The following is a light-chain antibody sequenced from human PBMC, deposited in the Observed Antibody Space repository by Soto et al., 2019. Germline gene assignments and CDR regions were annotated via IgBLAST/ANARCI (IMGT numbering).Light chain of an antibody. CDR1: QSVSSN. V-gene: IGKV3-15*01. J-gene: IGKJ1*01. CDR2: GAS. CDR3: QQYNNWPPWT. Sequence: DIVITQSPATLSVSPGERATLSCSASQSVSSNLAWYQQKPCHAPSLLIYGASTRAAGITPSFSGSGSGTDFTLIISSLQSEDVAVYYCQQYNNWPPWTFGQGTKVDIK.